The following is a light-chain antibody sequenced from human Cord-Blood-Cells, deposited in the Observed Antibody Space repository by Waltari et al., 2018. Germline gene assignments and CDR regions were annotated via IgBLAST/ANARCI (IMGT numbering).Light chain of an antibody. V-gene: IGKV3-11*01. CDR3: QQRSNWYT. CDR1: QSVSSY. Sequence: EIVLTQSPATLSLSPGERATLSCRASQSVSSYLAWYQQKPGQAPRLLIYDASNRATGIPARFSGSGAGTYFPLTISSLEPEDFAVYYCQQRSNWYTFGQGTKLEIK. J-gene: IGKJ2*01. CDR2: DAS.